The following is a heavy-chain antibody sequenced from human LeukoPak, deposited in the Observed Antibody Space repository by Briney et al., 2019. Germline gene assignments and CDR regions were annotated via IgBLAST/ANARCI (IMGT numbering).Heavy chain of an antibody. J-gene: IGHJ4*02. V-gene: IGHV3-23*01. D-gene: IGHD7-27*01. CDR1: GFTFSSYA. Sequence: GGSLRLSCAASGFTFSSYAMSWVRQAPGKGLEWVSAISDSGGTTYYADSVKGRFTISRDNSENTLYLQMNSLKDEDTAVYYCAKRSTGVWGQGTLVTVSS. CDR2: ISDSGGTT. CDR3: AKRSTGV.